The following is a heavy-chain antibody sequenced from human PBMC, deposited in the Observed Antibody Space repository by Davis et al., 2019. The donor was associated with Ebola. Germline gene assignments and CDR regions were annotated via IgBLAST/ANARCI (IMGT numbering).Heavy chain of an antibody. V-gene: IGHV3-30*04. CDR2: MAIDGSNVK. CDR1: GFTFSSYV. J-gene: IGHJ2*01. D-gene: IGHD4-17*01. Sequence: GESLKISCAASGFTFSSYVMHWVRQAPGKGLEWVAVMAIDGSNVKQYSDSVKGRFTISRDNAKNSLYLQINSLRADDTALYLCARSDSGGNWYFDLWGRGTLVTVSS. CDR3: ARSDSGGNWYFDL.